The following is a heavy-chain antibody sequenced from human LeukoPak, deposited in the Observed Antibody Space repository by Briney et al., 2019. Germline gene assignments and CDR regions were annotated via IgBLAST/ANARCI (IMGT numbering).Heavy chain of an antibody. CDR3: AKDRYYGDYGRLYFGY. V-gene: IGHV3-30*18. Sequence: GGSLRLSCAASGFTFSSYSMNWVRQAPGKGLEWVAVISYDGSNKYYADSVKGRFTISRDNSKNTLYLQMNSLRAEDTAVYYCAKDRYYGDYGRLYFGYWGQGTLVTVSS. J-gene: IGHJ4*02. CDR2: ISYDGSNK. D-gene: IGHD4-17*01. CDR1: GFTFSSYS.